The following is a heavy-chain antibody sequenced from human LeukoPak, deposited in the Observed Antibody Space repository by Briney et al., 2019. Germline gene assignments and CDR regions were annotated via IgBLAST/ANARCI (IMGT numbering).Heavy chain of an antibody. D-gene: IGHD6-13*01. J-gene: IGHJ4*02. Sequence: PSETLSLTCAVYGGSFSGYYWSWIRQPPGKGLEWIGEINHSGSTNYNPSLKSRVTISVDTSKNQFSLKLGSVTAADTAVYYCARGRRSSSWPYPFDYWGQGTLVTVSS. V-gene: IGHV4-34*01. CDR3: ARGRRSSSWPYPFDY. CDR1: GGSFSGYY. CDR2: INHSGST.